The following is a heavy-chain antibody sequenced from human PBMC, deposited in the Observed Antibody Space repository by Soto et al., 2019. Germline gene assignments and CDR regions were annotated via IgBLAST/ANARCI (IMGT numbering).Heavy chain of an antibody. CDR1: GFTFSRYA. V-gene: IGHV3-23*01. CDR2: ISDNGGST. CDR3: AKYTASDEGRFDY. Sequence: PGGSLRLSCAASGFTFSRYAITWVRQAPGKGLEWLSVISDNGGSTYYAGSVKGRFTVSRDNSKNTLYLQMNSLRAEDTAVYYCAKYTASDEGRFDYWGQGTLVTASS. D-gene: IGHD3-10*01. J-gene: IGHJ4*02.